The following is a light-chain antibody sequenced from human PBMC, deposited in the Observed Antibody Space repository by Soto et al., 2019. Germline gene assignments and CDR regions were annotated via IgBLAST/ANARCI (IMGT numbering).Light chain of an antibody. Sequence: QSVLAQPSSVSGSPGQSITISCTGTSTDVGGYNYVSWYQHHSGKAPKLLIYEVTNRPSGISDRFSGSKSVNTASLTISGLQADDESDYYCGSYSSTDTPVVFGTGTKVTVL. J-gene: IGLJ1*01. V-gene: IGLV2-14*01. CDR3: GSYSSTDTPVV. CDR2: EVT. CDR1: STDVGGYNY.